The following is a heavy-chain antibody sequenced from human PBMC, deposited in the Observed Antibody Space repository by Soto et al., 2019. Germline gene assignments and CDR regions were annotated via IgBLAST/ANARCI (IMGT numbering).Heavy chain of an antibody. CDR2: NIPIFGTA. CDR3: ARDLGPRIGSEYYFDY. V-gene: IGHV1-69*05. J-gene: IGHJ4*02. CDR1: GGTFSSYA. D-gene: IGHD2-15*01. Sequence: QVQLVQSGAEVKKPGSSVKVSCKASGGTFSSYAISWVRQAPGQGLEWMGGNIPIFGTANYAQKFQGRVTSTXXEXTXXAYMELSSLRSEDTAVYYCARDLGPRIGSEYYFDYWGQGTLVTVSS.